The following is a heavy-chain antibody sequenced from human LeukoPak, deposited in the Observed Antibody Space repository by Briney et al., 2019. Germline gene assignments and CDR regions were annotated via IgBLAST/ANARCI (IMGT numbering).Heavy chain of an antibody. V-gene: IGHV1-8*03. CDR2: MNPNSGNT. CDR3: ARGLTMPRWKITMIVVATRYYFDY. Sequence: ASVKVSCKASGYTFTSYDINWVRQATGQGLEWMGWMNPNSGNTGYAQKFQGRVTITRNTSISTAYMELSSLRSEDTAVYYCARGLTMPRWKITMIVVATRYYFDYWGQGTLVTVSS. J-gene: IGHJ4*02. D-gene: IGHD3-22*01. CDR1: GYTFTSYD.